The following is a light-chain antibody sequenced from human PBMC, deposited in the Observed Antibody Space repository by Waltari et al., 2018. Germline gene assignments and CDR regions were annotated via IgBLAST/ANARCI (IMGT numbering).Light chain of an antibody. Sequence: QSVLTQPPSASGTPGQRVTISCSGSSSNIGSNYVYWYQQLPGTAPKLLIYRNNKRPSGVPDRVSGSKSGTSASLAISGLRSEAEADYYCAAWDDSLSGRVFGGGTKLTVL. CDR1: SSNIGSNY. J-gene: IGLJ3*02. V-gene: IGLV1-47*01. CDR2: RNN. CDR3: AAWDDSLSGRV.